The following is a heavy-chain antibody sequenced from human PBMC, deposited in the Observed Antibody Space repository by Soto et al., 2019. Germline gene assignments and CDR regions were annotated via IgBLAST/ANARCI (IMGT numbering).Heavy chain of an antibody. CDR2: IIPIFNTE. CDR3: ARGQGQELVQGLDY. J-gene: IGHJ4*02. V-gene: IGHV1-69*01. Sequence: QVQLVQSRAEVKEPGSSVKVSCKSSGGRFTHYSFSWVRQAPGRGLVWMGGIIPIFNTENYAQKFEDRITITADESTSTAYMELSGLRSDATAVYFCARGQGQELVQGLDYWGQGTLVTASS. CDR1: GGRFTHYS. D-gene: IGHD6-13*01.